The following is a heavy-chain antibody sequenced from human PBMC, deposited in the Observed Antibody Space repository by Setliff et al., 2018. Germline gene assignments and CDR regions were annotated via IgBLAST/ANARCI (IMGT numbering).Heavy chain of an antibody. CDR2: IDPGDSYA. J-gene: IGHJ5*02. Sequence: GESLKISCQASGYNFANHWIVWVRLMPGKGLEYMGRIDPGDSYADYSPSFEGLVTISADKSRTTVYLQWTSLQASDTALYLCARLGRERSTFAWLDAWGQGTQVTVSS. CDR3: ARLGRERSTFAWLDA. CDR1: GYNFANHW. D-gene: IGHD1-1*01. V-gene: IGHV5-10-1*01.